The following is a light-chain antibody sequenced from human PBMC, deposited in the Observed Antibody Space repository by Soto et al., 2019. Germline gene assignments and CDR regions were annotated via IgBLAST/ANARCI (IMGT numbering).Light chain of an antibody. CDR2: GIS. CDR3: QQYVTSSPRT. V-gene: IGKV3-20*01. J-gene: IGKJ1*01. Sequence: EIVLTQSPGTLYLSPGERATISCRASHTISSSYLAWYQQKPGQAPRILMYGISRRATGIPDRFSGSGSGTDFTLTITRLEPEDFAVYYCQQYVTSSPRTFGQGTKVDIK. CDR1: HTISSSY.